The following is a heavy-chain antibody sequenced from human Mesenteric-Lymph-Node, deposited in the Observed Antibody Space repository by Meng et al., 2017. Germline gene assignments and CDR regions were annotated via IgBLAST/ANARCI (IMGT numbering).Heavy chain of an antibody. CDR2: ISNGGSKI. CDR3: ARDQAPTNDYDILTGYFPDTTYDAFDI. CDR1: GFSFSSYE. D-gene: IGHD3-9*01. J-gene: IGHJ3*02. Sequence: GESLKISCAASGFSFSSYEMNWVRQAPGKGLEWVSYISNGGSKIYYTDSVKGRFTISRDDAKNSLYLQMNSLRAEDTAVYYCARDQAPTNDYDILTGYFPDTTYDAFDIWGQGTMVTVSS. V-gene: IGHV3-48*03.